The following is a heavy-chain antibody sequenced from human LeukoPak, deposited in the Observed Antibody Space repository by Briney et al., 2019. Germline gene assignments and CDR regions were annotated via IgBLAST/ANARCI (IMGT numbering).Heavy chain of an antibody. D-gene: IGHD1-1*01. Sequence: PSETLSLTCTVSGDSISPYYWGWIRQPPGKGLEWIGYIYYSGDTTYNPSLKSRVTMSVDTSKNQFSLKLSSVTAADTAVYYCARGKQPGDSWGQGALVTVSS. CDR2: IYYSGDT. CDR1: GDSISPYY. J-gene: IGHJ4*02. V-gene: IGHV4-59*01. CDR3: ARGKQPGDS.